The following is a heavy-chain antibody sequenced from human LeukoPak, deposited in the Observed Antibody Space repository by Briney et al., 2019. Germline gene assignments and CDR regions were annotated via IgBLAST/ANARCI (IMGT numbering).Heavy chain of an antibody. J-gene: IGHJ4*02. D-gene: IGHD3-16*02. Sequence: GGSLRLSCAASGFTFSSYSMNWARQAPGKGLEWVSYISSSSSTIYYADSVKGRFTISRDNAKNSLYLQMNSLRAEDTAVYYCARAHHRRVYDYVWGSYPYWGQGTLVTVSS. CDR3: ARAHHRRVYDYVWGSYPY. CDR1: GFTFSSYS. CDR2: ISSSSSTI. V-gene: IGHV3-48*01.